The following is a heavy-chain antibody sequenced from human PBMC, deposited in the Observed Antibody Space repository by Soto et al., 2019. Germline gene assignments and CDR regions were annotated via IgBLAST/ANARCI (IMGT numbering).Heavy chain of an antibody. Sequence: GGSLRLSCAASGFTSSSYWMHWVRQASGKGLVWVSRISFDGSTTTYADSVKGRFTISRDNAKNTLYLQMNSLRAEDTAVYYCARGGAHTAMANEYWGQGALVTVSS. CDR3: ARGGAHTAMANEY. V-gene: IGHV3-74*01. D-gene: IGHD5-18*01. J-gene: IGHJ4*02. CDR2: ISFDGSTT. CDR1: GFTSSSYW.